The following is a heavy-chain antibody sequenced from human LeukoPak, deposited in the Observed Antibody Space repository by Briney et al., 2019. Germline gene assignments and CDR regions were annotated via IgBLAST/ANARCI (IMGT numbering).Heavy chain of an antibody. CDR1: GFTFSSYS. V-gene: IGHV3-21*01. CDR3: ARDSSGSYPQGNFDY. Sequence: GGSLRLSCAASGFTFSSYSMNWVRQAPGKGLEWVSSISSSSSYIYYADSVKGRFTISRDNAKNSLYLQMNSLRAEDTAVYYCARDSSGSYPQGNFDYWGQGTLVTVSS. CDR2: ISSSSSYI. D-gene: IGHD1-26*01. J-gene: IGHJ4*02.